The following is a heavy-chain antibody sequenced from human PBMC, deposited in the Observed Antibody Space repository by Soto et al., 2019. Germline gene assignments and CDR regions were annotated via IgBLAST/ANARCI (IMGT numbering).Heavy chain of an antibody. Sequence: QVQLVQSGAEVKKPGSSVKVSCKASGGTFSSYAISWVRQAPGQGLEWLGGIIPIFGTANYAQKFQGRVTLPANKSTSIAYMELSSLRSEDTAVDYFARDGTMVRVVSARYNWFDPWGQVTLVTVSS. CDR3: ARDGTMVRVVSARYNWFDP. CDR2: IIPIFGTA. D-gene: IGHD3-10*01. CDR1: GGTFSSYA. J-gene: IGHJ5*02. V-gene: IGHV1-69*06.